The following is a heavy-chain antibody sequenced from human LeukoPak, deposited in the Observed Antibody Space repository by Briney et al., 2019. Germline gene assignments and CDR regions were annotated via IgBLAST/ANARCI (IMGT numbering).Heavy chain of an antibody. J-gene: IGHJ6*03. CDR2: ISAYNGNT. CDR3: ARSRDWSRSHYYYYMDV. V-gene: IGHV1-18*01. D-gene: IGHD2-21*01. CDR1: GYTFTSYG. Sequence: GTSVKVSCKASGYTFTSYGISWVRQAPGQGLEWMGWISAYNGNTNYAQKLQGRVTMTTDTSTSTAYMELRSLRSDDTAVYYRARSRDWSRSHYYYYMDVWGKGTTVTVSS.